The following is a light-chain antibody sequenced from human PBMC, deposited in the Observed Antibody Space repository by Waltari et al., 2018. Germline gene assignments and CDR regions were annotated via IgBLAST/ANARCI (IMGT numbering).Light chain of an antibody. V-gene: IGKV4-1*01. J-gene: IGKJ3*01. Sequence: DIVMTQSPDSLAVSLGERATINCKSSQSVLYSSNNKNYLAWYQQKPGPPPKVLIYWASTRESGVPDRFSGSGSGTDFTLTISSLQAEDVAVYYCQQYYSTPFTFGPGTKVDIK. CDR1: QSVLYSSNNKNY. CDR3: QQYYSTPFT. CDR2: WAS.